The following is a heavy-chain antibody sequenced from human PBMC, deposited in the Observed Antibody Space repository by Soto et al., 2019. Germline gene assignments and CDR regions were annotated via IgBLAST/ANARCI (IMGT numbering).Heavy chain of an antibody. D-gene: IGHD2-2*01. J-gene: IGHJ5*02. CDR2: IIPIFGTA. CDR1: GGTFSSYA. CDR3: ARGEVCSSTICPNWLDP. V-gene: IGHV1-69*01. Sequence: QVQLVQSGAEVKKPGSSVKVSCKASGGTFSSYAISWVRQAPGHGLEWMGGIIPIFGTANYAQKFQGRVTITADESTSTAYMELSSLRSEDTAVYYCARGEVCSSTICPNWLDPWGQGTLVTVSS.